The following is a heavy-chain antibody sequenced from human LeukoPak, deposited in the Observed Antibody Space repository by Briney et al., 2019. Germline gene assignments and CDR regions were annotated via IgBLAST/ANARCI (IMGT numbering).Heavy chain of an antibody. D-gene: IGHD3-22*01. Sequence: SETLSLTCTVSGGSISGSSYYWGWIRQPPGKGLEWIGSIYYSGSTYYNPSLKSRVTISVDTSKNQFSLKLSSVTAADTAVYYCAREYYDHTAVRNWGQGTLVTVSS. V-gene: IGHV4-39*02. CDR3: AREYYDHTAVRN. J-gene: IGHJ4*02. CDR2: IYYSGST. CDR1: GGSISGSSYY.